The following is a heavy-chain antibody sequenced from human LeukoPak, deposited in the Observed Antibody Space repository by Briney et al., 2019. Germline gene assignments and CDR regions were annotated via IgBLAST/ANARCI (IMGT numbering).Heavy chain of an antibody. J-gene: IGHJ4*02. Sequence: SETLSLTCTVSGGSISSYYWSWIRQPPGKGLEWIGYIYYSGSTNYNPSLKSRVTISVDASKNQFSLKVGSMTAADTAVYYCARAGGYGLIDYWGQGTMVTVSS. D-gene: IGHD5-18*01. CDR1: GGSISSYY. V-gene: IGHV4-59*12. CDR2: IYYSGST. CDR3: ARAGGYGLIDY.